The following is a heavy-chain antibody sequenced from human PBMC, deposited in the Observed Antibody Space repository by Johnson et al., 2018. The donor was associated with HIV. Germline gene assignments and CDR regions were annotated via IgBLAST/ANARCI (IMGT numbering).Heavy chain of an antibody. Sequence: VQLVESGGGLVKPGGSLRLSCAASGFTFSNAWMTWVRQAPGKGLEWVANIKQDGSEKYYVDSVNGRFTISRDNSKNTLYLQMSSLRAEDTAVYYCARDPIGGAFDIWGQGTMVIVSS. CDR3: ARDPIGGAFDI. J-gene: IGHJ3*02. V-gene: IGHV3-7*01. D-gene: IGHD3-16*01. CDR1: GFTFSNAW. CDR2: IKQDGSEK.